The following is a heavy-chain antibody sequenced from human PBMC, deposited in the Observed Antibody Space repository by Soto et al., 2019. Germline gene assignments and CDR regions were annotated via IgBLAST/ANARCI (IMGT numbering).Heavy chain of an antibody. Sequence: EVQLVESGGGLVKPGGSLRLSCAASGFTFSTYSMNWVRQAPGKGLEWVSSISSSSSYIYYADSVKGRFTISRDNAKNSLYLQMNSLSAEDTAVYYCARAQGSGYPGDGSFDIWGQGTMVTVSS. CDR2: ISSSSSYI. V-gene: IGHV3-21*01. J-gene: IGHJ3*02. CDR3: ARAQGSGYPGDGSFDI. CDR1: GFTFSTYS. D-gene: IGHD5-12*01.